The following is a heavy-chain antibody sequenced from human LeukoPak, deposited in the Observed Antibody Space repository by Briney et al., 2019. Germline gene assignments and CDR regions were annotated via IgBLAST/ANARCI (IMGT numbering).Heavy chain of an antibody. D-gene: IGHD3-3*01. Sequence: GGSLRLSCAASGFTFSSYWMHWVRQAPGKGLVWVSRINSDGRSTSYADSVKGRFTISRDNAKNTLYLQMNSLRAEDTAVYYCARDLSYDFWSGYHYLPYYYCYGMDVWGQGTTVTVSS. J-gene: IGHJ6*02. V-gene: IGHV3-74*01. CDR1: GFTFSSYW. CDR2: INSDGRST. CDR3: ARDLSYDFWSGYHYLPYYYCYGMDV.